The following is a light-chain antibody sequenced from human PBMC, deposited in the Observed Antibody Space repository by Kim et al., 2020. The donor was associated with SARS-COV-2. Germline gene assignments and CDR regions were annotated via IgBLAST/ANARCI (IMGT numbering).Light chain of an antibody. Sequence: SVGDRVTITCRASQSISSWLAWYQQKPGKAPKLLIYDASSLESGVPSRFSGSGSGTEFTLTISSLQPDDFATYYCQQYNSYSYTFGQGTKLEIK. V-gene: IGKV1-5*01. CDR3: QQYNSYSYT. CDR1: QSISSW. CDR2: DAS. J-gene: IGKJ2*01.